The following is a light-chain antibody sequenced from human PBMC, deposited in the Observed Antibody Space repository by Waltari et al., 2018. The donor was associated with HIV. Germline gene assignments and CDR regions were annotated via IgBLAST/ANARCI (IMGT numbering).Light chain of an antibody. J-gene: IGKJ3*01. Sequence: DIVMTQSPDSLTVSLGERATFNCKSSQSVVYSSDNKNYLAWYQQKPGQPPKLLIYWAATRESGVPDRFSGSGSGTDFTLTITSLQAEDVAVYYCQQYYSTPFTFGPGTKVDIK. CDR1: QSVVYSSDNKNY. CDR2: WAA. V-gene: IGKV4-1*01. CDR3: QQYYSTPFT.